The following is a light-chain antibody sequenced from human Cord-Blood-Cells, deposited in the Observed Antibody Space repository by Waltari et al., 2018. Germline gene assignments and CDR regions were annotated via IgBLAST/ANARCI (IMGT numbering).Light chain of an antibody. CDR2: DVS. CDR3: SSYTSSSTLV. CDR1: SSDVGGYNY. Sequence: QSALTQPASVSGSPGQSITISCTGTSSDVGGYNYVSWYQQHPGKAPKRMIYDVSNRPSGVSNRVSGSKSGHTASLTISGLQAEDEADYYCSSYTSSSTLVFGTGTKVTVL. J-gene: IGLJ1*01. V-gene: IGLV2-14*01.